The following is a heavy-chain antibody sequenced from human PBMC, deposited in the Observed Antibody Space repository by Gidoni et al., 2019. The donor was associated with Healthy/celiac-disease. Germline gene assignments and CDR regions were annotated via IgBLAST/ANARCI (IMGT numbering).Heavy chain of an antibody. CDR3: ARSTTVVTAIDY. Sequence: QVQLQESGPGLVKPSQTLSLSCTVSGGSISSGGYYWSWIRQHPGKGLEWIGYIYYSGSTYYNPSLKSRVTISVDTSKNQFSLKLSSVTAADTAVYYCARSTTVVTAIDYWGQGTLVTVSS. D-gene: IGHD4-17*01. CDR1: GGSISSGGYY. V-gene: IGHV4-31*03. CDR2: IYYSGST. J-gene: IGHJ4*02.